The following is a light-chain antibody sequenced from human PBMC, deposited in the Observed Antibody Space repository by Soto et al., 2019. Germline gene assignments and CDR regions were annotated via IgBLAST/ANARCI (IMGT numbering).Light chain of an antibody. CDR2: GAS. CDR3: QECGTSCT. V-gene: IGKV3-20*01. CDR1: QSVSSGF. Sequence: VLTQSPGTLSLSPGERATLSCRASQSVSSGFLAWYQQKPGQAPRLLIYGASSRASGIPDRLSGSGSGTALIITSRGPEHEAFAIYYCQECGTSCTFGQGTRVDI. J-gene: IGKJ1*01.